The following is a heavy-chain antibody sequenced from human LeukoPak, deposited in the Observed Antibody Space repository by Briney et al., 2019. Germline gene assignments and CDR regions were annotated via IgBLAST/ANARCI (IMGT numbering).Heavy chain of an antibody. CDR1: GFSFSSYW. D-gene: IGHD4-17*01. CDR2: IKQDGSEK. Sequence: PGGSLRLSCAASGFSFSSYWMSWVRQAPGKGLEWVANIKQDGSEKHYVDSVKGRFTISRDNAKNSLYLQMNSLRAEDMAVYYCGRSTVTTYYYYIDVWGKGTTVTISS. CDR3: GRSTVTTYYYYIDV. V-gene: IGHV3-7*01. J-gene: IGHJ6*03.